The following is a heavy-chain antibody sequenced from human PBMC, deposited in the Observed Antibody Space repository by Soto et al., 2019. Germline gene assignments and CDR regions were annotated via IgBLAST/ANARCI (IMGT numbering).Heavy chain of an antibody. D-gene: IGHD4-17*01. CDR3: TLLHSTVVTPSYYYGMDV. Sequence: PGGSLRLSCAAPGFTFSSYGMHWVRQAPGKGLEWVAVIWYDGSNKYYADSVKGRFTISRDNSKNTLYLQMNSLRAEDTAVYYCTLLHSTVVTPSYYYGMDVWGQGTTVTVSS. J-gene: IGHJ6*02. CDR1: GFTFSSYG. V-gene: IGHV3-33*01. CDR2: IWYDGSNK.